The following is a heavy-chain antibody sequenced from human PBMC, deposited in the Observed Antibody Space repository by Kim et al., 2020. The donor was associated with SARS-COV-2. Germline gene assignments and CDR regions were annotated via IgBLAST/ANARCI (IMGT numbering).Heavy chain of an antibody. V-gene: IGHV1-46*01. J-gene: IGHJ3*02. D-gene: IGHD2-2*01. Sequence: GRVTMTRDTSTSTVYMELSSLRSEDTAVYYCARDLVVVVPAAIVSDAFDIWGQGTMVTVSS. CDR3: ARDLVVVVPAAIVSDAFDI.